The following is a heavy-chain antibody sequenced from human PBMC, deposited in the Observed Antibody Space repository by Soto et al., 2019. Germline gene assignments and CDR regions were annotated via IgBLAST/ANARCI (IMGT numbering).Heavy chain of an antibody. J-gene: IGHJ5*01. CDR1: GGTFSSYT. CDR2: IIPILGIA. Sequence: QVQLVQSGAEVKKPGSSVKVSCKASGGTFSSYTISWVRQAPGQGLEWMGRIIPILGIANYAQKFQGRVTITADKSTGTAYRERSSLRFEDTAVYYCAGDGVPHCSSTGGYNGFDSWGQGTLVTVSS. D-gene: IGHD2-2*01. V-gene: IGHV1-69*08. CDR3: AGDGVPHCSSTGGYNGFDS.